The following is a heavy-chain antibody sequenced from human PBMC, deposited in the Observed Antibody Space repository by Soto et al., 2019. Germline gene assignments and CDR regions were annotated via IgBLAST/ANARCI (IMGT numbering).Heavy chain of an antibody. CDR1: GGSISSNY. V-gene: IGHV4-59*01. Sequence: SETLSLTCTVSGGSISSNYWTWMRQPPGKGLEWIGYVYNSGSTNYNPSLKSRVTISEDTSKSQFSLKVNSMTAADTAVYYCARYRREAVAGYTLDNWGQGILVTVSS. CDR3: ARYRREAVAGYTLDN. J-gene: IGHJ4*02. D-gene: IGHD6-13*01. CDR2: VYNSGST.